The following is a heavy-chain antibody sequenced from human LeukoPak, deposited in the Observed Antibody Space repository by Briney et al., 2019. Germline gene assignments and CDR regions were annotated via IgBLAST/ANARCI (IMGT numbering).Heavy chain of an antibody. V-gene: IGHV3-73*01. CDR3: TRPYDSSVP. CDR1: GFTFSGSA. D-gene: IGHD3-22*01. CDR2: IRSKANSYAT. J-gene: IGHJ5*02. Sequence: GGSLKLSCAASGFTFSGSAMHWVRQASGKGLKWVGRIRSKANSYATAYAASVKGRFTISRDDSKNTAYLQMNSLKTEDTAVYYCTRPYDSSVPWGQGTLVTVSS.